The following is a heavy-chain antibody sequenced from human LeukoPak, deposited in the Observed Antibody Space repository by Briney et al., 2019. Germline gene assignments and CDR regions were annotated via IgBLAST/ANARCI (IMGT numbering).Heavy chain of an antibody. CDR2: IYYSGST. Sequence: SETLSLTCTVSGGSISSGGYYWSWIRQHPGKGLEWIGYIYYSGSTYYNPSLKSRVTISVDTSKNRFSLKLSSVTAADTAVYYCARSGSEFVVVPAATFDYWGQGTLVTVSS. V-gene: IGHV4-31*03. CDR1: GGSISSGGYY. CDR3: ARSGSEFVVVPAATFDY. J-gene: IGHJ4*02. D-gene: IGHD2-2*01.